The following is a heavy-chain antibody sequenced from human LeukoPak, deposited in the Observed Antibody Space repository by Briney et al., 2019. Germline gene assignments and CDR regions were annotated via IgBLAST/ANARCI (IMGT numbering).Heavy chain of an antibody. CDR2: IYYSGST. V-gene: IGHV4-61*08. D-gene: IGHD6-13*01. J-gene: IGHJ4*02. CDR3: ARGEEGIAAADYYFDY. Sequence: SETLSLTCTVSGGSISSGGYYWSWIRQHPGKGLEWIGYIYYSGSTNYNPSLKSRVTISVDTSKNQFSLKLSSVTAADTAVYYCARGEEGIAAADYYFDYWGQGTLVTVSS. CDR1: GGSISSGGYY.